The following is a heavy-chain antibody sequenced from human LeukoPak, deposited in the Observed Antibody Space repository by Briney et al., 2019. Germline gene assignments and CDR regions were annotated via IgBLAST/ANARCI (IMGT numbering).Heavy chain of an antibody. V-gene: IGHV4-61*02. CDR3: ARVTAYCGGVVCAPDAFDI. CDR2: IYTSGST. CDR1: GGSISSGSYF. J-gene: IGHJ3*02. D-gene: IGHD2-21*01. Sequence: PSETLSLTCTVSGGSISSGSYFWSWIRQPAGKGLEWIGRIYTSGSTNYNPSLKSRVTISVDTSKNQFSLKLSSVTAADTAVYYCARVTAYCGGVVCAPDAFDIWGQGTMVTVSS.